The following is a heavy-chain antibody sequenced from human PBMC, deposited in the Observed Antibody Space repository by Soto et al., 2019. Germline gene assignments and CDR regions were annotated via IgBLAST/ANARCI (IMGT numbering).Heavy chain of an antibody. J-gene: IGHJ4*02. CDR2: IYSSGVT. D-gene: IGHD2-8*01. CDR3: ATKPNGLYYFDY. CDR1: GGSISTGGYY. V-gene: IGHV4-31*03. Sequence: TLSLTCTVSGGSISTGGYYWSWIRQHPGKGLEWIGYIYSSGVTYYDPSLKSRVTMSVDMSRNQFSLRLSSVTAADTALYYCATKPNGLYYFDYWGQGALVTVSS.